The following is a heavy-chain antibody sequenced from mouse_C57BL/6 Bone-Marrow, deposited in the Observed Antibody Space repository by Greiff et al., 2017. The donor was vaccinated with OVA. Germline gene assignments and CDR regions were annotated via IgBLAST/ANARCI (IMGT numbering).Heavy chain of an antibody. CDR2: ISYDGSN. Sequence: ESGPGLVKPSQSLSLTCSVTGYSITSGYYWNWIRQFPGNKLEWMGYISYDGSNNYNPSLKNRISITRDTSKNQFFLKLNSVTTEDTATYYCARGRVSSTAWFAYWGQGTLVTVSA. J-gene: IGHJ3*01. CDR1: GYSITSGYY. V-gene: IGHV3-6*01. CDR3: ARGRVSSTAWFAY. D-gene: IGHD1-1*01.